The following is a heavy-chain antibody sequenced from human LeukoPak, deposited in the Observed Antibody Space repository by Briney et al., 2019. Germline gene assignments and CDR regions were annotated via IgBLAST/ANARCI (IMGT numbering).Heavy chain of an antibody. CDR3: ARSIVVTATTDAFDI. J-gene: IGHJ3*02. V-gene: IGHV1-69*04. Sequence: ASVKVSCKASGGTFSSYAISWVRQAPGQGLEWMGRIIPILGIANYAQKFQGRVTITADKSTSTAYMELSSLRSEDTAVYYCARSIVVTATTDAFDIWGQGTMVTVSS. CDR2: IIPILGIA. CDR1: GGTFSSYA. D-gene: IGHD2-21*02.